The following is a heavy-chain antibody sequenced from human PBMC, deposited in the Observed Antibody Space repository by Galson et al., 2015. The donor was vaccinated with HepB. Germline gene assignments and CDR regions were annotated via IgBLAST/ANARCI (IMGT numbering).Heavy chain of an antibody. J-gene: IGHJ4*02. CDR3: ARDPATYYYDSSGYYYEGYFDY. CDR1: GFTFSSYA. Sequence: SLRLSCAASGFTFSSYAMHWVRQAPGKGLEWVAVISYDGSNKYYADSVKGRFTISRDNSKNTLYLQMSSLRAEDTAVYYCARDPATYYYDSSGYYYEGYFDYWGQGTLVTVSS. V-gene: IGHV3-30*04. CDR2: ISYDGSNK. D-gene: IGHD3-22*01.